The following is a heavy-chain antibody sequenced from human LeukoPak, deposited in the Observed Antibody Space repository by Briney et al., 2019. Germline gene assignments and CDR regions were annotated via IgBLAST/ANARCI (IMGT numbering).Heavy chain of an antibody. CDR3: AKDGNTRWSDGNLCC. Sequence: GGSLRLSCTVSGFTLSNFAMTWVRQAPGKGLEWVSVISGSGENTYYADPVKGRFTISRDNSKKTLYLQMNSLGVEDTAVYYCAKDGNTRWSDGNLCCWGQGTLVTVSS. J-gene: IGHJ4*02. D-gene: IGHD1/OR15-1a*01. CDR2: ISGSGENT. CDR1: GFTLSNFA. V-gene: IGHV3-23*01.